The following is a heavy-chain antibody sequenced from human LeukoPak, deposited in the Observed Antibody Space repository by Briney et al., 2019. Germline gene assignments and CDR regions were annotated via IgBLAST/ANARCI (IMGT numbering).Heavy chain of an antibody. J-gene: IGHJ5*02. Sequence: PGGSLRLSCAASGFTFDDYGMSWVRQAPGKGLEWVSGINWNGGSTGYADSVKGRFTISRDNAKNSLYLQMNSLRAEDTALYYCARDRGRNYGDYRNWFDPWGQGTLVTVSS. D-gene: IGHD4-17*01. V-gene: IGHV3-20*04. CDR1: GFTFDDYG. CDR3: ARDRGRNYGDYRNWFDP. CDR2: INWNGGST.